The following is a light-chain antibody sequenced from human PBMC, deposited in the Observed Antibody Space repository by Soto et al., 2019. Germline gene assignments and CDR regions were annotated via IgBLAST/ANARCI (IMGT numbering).Light chain of an antibody. CDR2: DGS. CDR1: QSINTW. J-gene: IGKJ1*01. CDR3: QQYKTYYRT. V-gene: IGKV1-5*03. Sequence: DIQMTQSPSTLSASVGDRITITCRASQSINTWLAWYQQKPGEAPKLLIYDGSTLERGVASRFSGSGSGTEFTLTISRLQPDDFGTFYFQQYKTYYRTFGQGTTVEV.